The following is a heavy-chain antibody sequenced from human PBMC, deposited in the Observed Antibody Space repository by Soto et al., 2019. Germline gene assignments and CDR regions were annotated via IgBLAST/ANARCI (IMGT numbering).Heavy chain of an antibody. CDR3: ARYTSGWADS. Sequence: QVQLVQSGAEVKKPGASVKVSCKASGYTFTSYYMHWVRQAPGQGLEWMGIINPSDGSTTYTQKFQARVTMTRDTSTSTVYMELSSLRSEDTALYYCARYTSGWADSWGQGTLVTVSS. D-gene: IGHD6-19*01. J-gene: IGHJ5*01. V-gene: IGHV1-46*01. CDR2: INPSDGST. CDR1: GYTFTSYY.